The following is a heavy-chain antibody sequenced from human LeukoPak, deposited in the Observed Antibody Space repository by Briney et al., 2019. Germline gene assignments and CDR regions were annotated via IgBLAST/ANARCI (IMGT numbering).Heavy chain of an antibody. D-gene: IGHD2-2*02. CDR2: INPNSGGT. CDR3: ARKRPVYCSSTSCYTGIGWFDP. J-gene: IGHJ5*02. V-gene: IGHV1-2*06. CDR1: GYIFTDYY. Sequence: GASVKVSCKASGYIFTDYYMHWVRQAPGQELGWMGRINPNSGGTNYAQKFQGRVTMTRDTPISTAYMELSRLRSDDTAVYYCARKRPVYCSSTSCYTGIGWFDPWGQGTLVTVSS.